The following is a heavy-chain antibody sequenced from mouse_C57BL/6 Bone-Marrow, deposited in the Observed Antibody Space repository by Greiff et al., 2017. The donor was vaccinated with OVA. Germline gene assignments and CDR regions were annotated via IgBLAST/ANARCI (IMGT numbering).Heavy chain of an antibody. J-gene: IGHJ2*01. Sequence: VHVKQSGAELARPGASVKLSCTASGFNIKDYYMHWVKQRPEQGLEWIGRIDPEDGDTEYAPKFQGKATMTADTSSNTAYLQLSSLTSEDTAVYYCTCSSPFDYWGQGTTLTVSS. D-gene: IGHD1-1*01. CDR3: TCSSPFDY. CDR1: GFNIKDYY. CDR2: IDPEDGDT. V-gene: IGHV14-1*01.